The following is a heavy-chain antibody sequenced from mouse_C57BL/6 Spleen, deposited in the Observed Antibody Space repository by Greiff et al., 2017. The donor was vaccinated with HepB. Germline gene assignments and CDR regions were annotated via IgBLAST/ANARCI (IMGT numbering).Heavy chain of an antibody. V-gene: IGHV5-17*01. Sequence: EVKVEESGGGLVKPGGSLKLSCAASGFTFSDYGMHWVRQAPEKGLEWVAYISSGSSTIYYADTVKGRFTISRDNAKNTLFLQMTSLRSEDTAMYYCARTGDGYYPYAMDYWGQGTSVTVSS. J-gene: IGHJ4*01. CDR2: ISSGSSTI. CDR1: GFTFSDYG. CDR3: ARTGDGYYPYAMDY. D-gene: IGHD2-3*01.